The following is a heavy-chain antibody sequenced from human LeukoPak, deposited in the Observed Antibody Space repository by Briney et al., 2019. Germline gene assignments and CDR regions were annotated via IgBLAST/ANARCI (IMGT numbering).Heavy chain of an antibody. CDR1: GFTFSSYS. CDR3: AKGGRKDTAMVTVADY. J-gene: IGHJ4*02. CDR2: ISGSGGST. V-gene: IGHV3-23*01. D-gene: IGHD5-18*01. Sequence: HPGGSLRLSCAASGFTFSSYSMSWVRQAAGKGLEWVSGISGSGGSTFHADSVKGRFTISRDNSKNTLYLQMNSLRAEDTAVYYCAKGGRKDTAMVTVADYWGQGTLVTVSS.